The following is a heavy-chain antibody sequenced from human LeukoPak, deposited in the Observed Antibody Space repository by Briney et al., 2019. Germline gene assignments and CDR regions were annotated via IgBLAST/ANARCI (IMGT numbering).Heavy chain of an antibody. J-gene: IGHJ4*02. CDR3: ARGLRAYCGGDCYPFDY. V-gene: IGHV1-18*01. CDR2: ISAYNGNT. Sequence: ASVKVSCKSSGYTFTSYGISWVRQAPGQGLEWMGGISAYNGNTNYAQKLQGRVTMTTDTSTSTAYMELRSLRSDDTAVYYCARGLRAYCGGDCYPFDYWGQGTLVTVSS. CDR1: GYTFTSYG. D-gene: IGHD2-21*02.